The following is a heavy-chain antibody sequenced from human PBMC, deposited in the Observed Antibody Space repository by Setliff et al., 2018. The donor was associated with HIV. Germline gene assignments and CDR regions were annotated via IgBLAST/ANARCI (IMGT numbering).Heavy chain of an antibody. CDR2: ISPYIGHT. V-gene: IGHV1-18*01. J-gene: IGHJ1*01. CDR3: ARVSGWSGSYPAEYFQH. Sequence: ASVKVSCKASGYTFTTYGISWVRQAPGHGPEWMGWISPYIGHTNYAQNFQGRVTVTIDTSTSTAYMELRSLRSEDTAVYYCARVSGWSGSYPAEYFQHWGQGTLVTVSS. D-gene: IGHD1-26*01. CDR1: GYTFTTYG.